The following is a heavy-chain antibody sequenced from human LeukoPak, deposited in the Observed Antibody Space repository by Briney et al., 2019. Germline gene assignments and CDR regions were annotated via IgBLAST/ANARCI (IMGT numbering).Heavy chain of an antibody. J-gene: IGHJ4*02. Sequence: GGSLRLSCAASGFTFGSYMWTWVRQTPGRGLEWVSTISSNGGSTYYADSVRGRFTISRDNSKNTLYLQMSSLRAEDTAIYYCARYCSGASCYSGVDYWGQGSLVPVSS. CDR2: ISSNGGST. V-gene: IGHV3-23*01. D-gene: IGHD2-15*01. CDR3: ARYCSGASCYSGVDY. CDR1: GFTFGSYM.